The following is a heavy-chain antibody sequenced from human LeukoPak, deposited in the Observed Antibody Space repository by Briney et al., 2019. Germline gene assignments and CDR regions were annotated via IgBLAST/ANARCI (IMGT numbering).Heavy chain of an antibody. V-gene: IGHV3-7*01. D-gene: IGHD6-19*01. CDR1: GFTFSRHA. CDR2: IKQDGSEK. J-gene: IGHJ6*02. CDR3: ARDLANSSGWYIYYYYGMDV. Sequence: GGSLRLSCAASGFTFSRHAMSWVRQAPGKGLEWVANIKQDGSEKYYVDSVKGRFTISRDNAKNSLYLQMNSLRAEDTAVYYCARDLANSSGWYIYYYYGMDVWGQGTTVTVSS.